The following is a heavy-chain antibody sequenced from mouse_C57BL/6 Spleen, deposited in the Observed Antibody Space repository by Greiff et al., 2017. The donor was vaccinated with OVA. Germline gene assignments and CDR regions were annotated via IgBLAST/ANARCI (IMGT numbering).Heavy chain of an antibody. J-gene: IGHJ3*01. CDR3: ARDDDYDPFAY. CDR1: GYSITSGYD. Sequence: DVQLQESGPGMVKPSQSLSLTCTVTGYSITSGYDWHWIRHFPGNKLEWMGYISYSGSTNYNPSLKSRISITHDTSKNHFFLKLNSVTTEDTATYYCARDDDYDPFAYWGQGTLVTVSA. CDR2: ISYSGST. D-gene: IGHD2-4*01. V-gene: IGHV3-1*01.